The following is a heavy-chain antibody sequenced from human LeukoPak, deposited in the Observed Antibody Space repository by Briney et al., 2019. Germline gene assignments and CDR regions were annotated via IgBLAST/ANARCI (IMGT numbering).Heavy chain of an antibody. Sequence: GGSLRLSCAASSSFGFHWVLQAPGKGLEWVAVTWFDGNNDYYSKSVKGRFTISRVNSKKTVHLQMTRLRAEDTAVYSCARHPSNSLNYYHYMAVWGKGTTVTVSS. CDR1: SSFG. CDR2: TWFDGNND. D-gene: IGHD4-11*01. V-gene: IGHV3-33*01. CDR3: ARHPSNSLNYYHYMAV. J-gene: IGHJ6*03.